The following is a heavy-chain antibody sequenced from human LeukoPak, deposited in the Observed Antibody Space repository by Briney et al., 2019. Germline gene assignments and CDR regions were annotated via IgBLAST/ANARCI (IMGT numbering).Heavy chain of an antibody. CDR2: FSYSGST. J-gene: IGHJ6*02. CDR3: ARADESLVYGMDV. CDR1: GGSITSDF. Sequence: SETLSLTCTLSGGSITSDFWSWIRQSPGKGLEWIGYFSYSGSTHYSPSLTSRVAISVDTSRNQLSLKLRSVTAADTAIYYCARADESLVYGMDVWGPGTTVIVSS. V-gene: IGHV4-59*08.